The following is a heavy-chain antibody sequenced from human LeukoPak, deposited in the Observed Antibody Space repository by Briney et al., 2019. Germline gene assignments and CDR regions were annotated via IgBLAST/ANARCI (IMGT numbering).Heavy chain of an antibody. D-gene: IGHD5-18*01. J-gene: IGHJ4*02. CDR3: ARGTRIQLWLQEFDY. CDR1: GFTVSSNY. Sequence: GGSLRLSCAASGFTVSSNYMSWVRQAPGKGLEWVSVIYSGGSTYYADSVKGRFTIPRDNSKNTLYLQMNSLRAEDTAVYYCARGTRIQLWLQEFDYWGQGTLVTVSS. V-gene: IGHV3-53*01. CDR2: IYSGGST.